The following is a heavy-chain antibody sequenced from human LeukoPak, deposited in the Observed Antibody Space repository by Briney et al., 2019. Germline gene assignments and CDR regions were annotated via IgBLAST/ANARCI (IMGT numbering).Heavy chain of an antibody. J-gene: IGHJ4*02. V-gene: IGHV3-7*01. D-gene: IGHD3-3*01. Sequence: GGSLRLSWAAAAFTFSTDWMSWVRQAPGKGLEWVANIKQEGSEKYYVDSVKGRFTISRDNAKNSLYLQMNSLRAEDTAVYYCARSNYDFWSGYLYYLDYWGQGTLVTVSS. CDR1: AFTFSTDW. CDR3: ARSNYDFWSGYLYYLDY. CDR2: IKQEGSEK.